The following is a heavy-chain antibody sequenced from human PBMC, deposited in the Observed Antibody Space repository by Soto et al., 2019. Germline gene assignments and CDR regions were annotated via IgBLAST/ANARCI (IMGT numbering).Heavy chain of an antibody. J-gene: IGHJ4*02. CDR2: ISSSSSYI. CDR1: GFTFSSYS. CDR3: ARDVGITMIVK. Sequence: GGSLRLSCAASGFTFSSYSMNWVRQAPGKGLEWVSSISSSSSYIYYADSVKGRFTISRDNAKNSPYLQMNSLRAEDTAVYYCARDVGITMIVKWGQGTLVTVSS. V-gene: IGHV3-21*01. D-gene: IGHD3-22*01.